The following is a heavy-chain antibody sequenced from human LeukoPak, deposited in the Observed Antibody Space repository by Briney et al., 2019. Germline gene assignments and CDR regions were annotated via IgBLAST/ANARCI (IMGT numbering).Heavy chain of an antibody. V-gene: IGHV1-18*01. D-gene: IGHD3-3*01. CDR3: ARDLGGPTYYDFWSGYYPRSYYYYGMDV. J-gene: IGHJ6*02. Sequence: GASVKVSCKASGYTFTSYGISWVRQAPGQGLEWMGWIRAYNGNTNYAQKLQGRVTMTTDTSTSTAYMELRSLRSDDTAVYYCARDLGGPTYYDFWSGYYPRSYYYYGMDVWGQGTTVTVSS. CDR2: IRAYNGNT. CDR1: GYTFTSYG.